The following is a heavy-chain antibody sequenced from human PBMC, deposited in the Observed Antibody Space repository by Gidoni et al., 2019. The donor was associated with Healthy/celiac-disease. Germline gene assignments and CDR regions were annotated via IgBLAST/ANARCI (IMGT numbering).Heavy chain of an antibody. CDR2: INHSGST. J-gene: IGHJ6*02. D-gene: IGHD3-9*01. V-gene: IGHV4-34*01. Sequence: QVQLQQWGAGLLKPSETLSLTCAVYGGSFSGYYWSWIRQPPGKRLEWIGEINHSGSTNYNPSLKSRVTISVDTSKNQFSLKLSSVTAADTAVYYCASGDILTGPQYYYYYGMDVWGQGTTVTVSS. CDR3: ASGDILTGPQYYYYYGMDV. CDR1: GGSFSGYY.